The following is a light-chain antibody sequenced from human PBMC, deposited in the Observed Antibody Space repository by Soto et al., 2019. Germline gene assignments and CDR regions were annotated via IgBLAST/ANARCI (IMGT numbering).Light chain of an antibody. CDR2: DTN. Sequence: QSVLTQPPSVSGAPGQTVTISCTGTSSNIGAGYDVHWYQQHPGAAPKLLIYDTNNRPSGVPDRFSGSKSGTSASLAITGLQADEEADYYCSSYTGGNPSYVFGTGTKLTVL. CDR3: SSYTGGNPSYV. J-gene: IGLJ1*01. V-gene: IGLV1-40*01. CDR1: SSNIGAGYD.